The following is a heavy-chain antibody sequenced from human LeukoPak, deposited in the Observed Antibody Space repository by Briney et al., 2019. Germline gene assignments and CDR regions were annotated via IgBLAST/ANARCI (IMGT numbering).Heavy chain of an antibody. CDR1: GYTFTGYY. V-gene: IGHV1-2*02. J-gene: IGHJ5*01. CDR3: ATGGITGTTGVVS. Sequence: ASVKASCKASGYTFTGYYMHWVRQAPGQGLEWMGWINPNSGGTNYAQKFQGRVTMTRDTSISTAYMELSRLRSDDAAVYYCATGGITGTTGVVSWGQGTLVTVSS. CDR2: INPNSGGT. D-gene: IGHD1-7*01.